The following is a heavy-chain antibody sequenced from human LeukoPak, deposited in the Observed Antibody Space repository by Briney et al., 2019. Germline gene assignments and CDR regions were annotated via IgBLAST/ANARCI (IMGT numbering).Heavy chain of an antibody. J-gene: IGHJ4*02. D-gene: IGHD1-26*01. CDR2: INWNGGST. CDR3: ANQALGGSHDY. V-gene: IGHV3-20*04. Sequence: GGSLRLSCAASGFTFDDYGMSWVRQAPGKGLEWVSGINWNGGSTGYADSVKGRFTISRDNSKNTLYLQMNSLRAEDTAVYYCANQALGGSHDYWGQGTLVTVSS. CDR1: GFTFDDYG.